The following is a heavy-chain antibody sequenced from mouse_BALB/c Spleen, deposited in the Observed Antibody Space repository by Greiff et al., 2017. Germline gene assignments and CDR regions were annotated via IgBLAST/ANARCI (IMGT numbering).Heavy chain of an antibody. CDR1: GYTFTSYW. Sequence: VKLQQPGAELVKPGASVKLSCKASGYTFTSYWMHWVKQRPGQGLEWIGEINPSNGRTNYNEKFKSKATLTVDKSSSTAYMQLSSLTSEDSAVYYCARSGDLGAMDYWGQGTSVTVSS. D-gene: IGHD2-13*01. J-gene: IGHJ4*01. V-gene: IGHV1S81*02. CDR3: ARSGDLGAMDY. CDR2: INPSNGRT.